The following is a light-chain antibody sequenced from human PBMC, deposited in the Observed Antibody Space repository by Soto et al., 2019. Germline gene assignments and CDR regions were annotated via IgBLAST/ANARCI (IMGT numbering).Light chain of an antibody. CDR1: QSISSY. Sequence: DIQMTQSPSSLSASVGDRVTITCRASQSISSYLNWYQQKPGKAPKPLIYAASDLETGVPSRFSGSGSGTDFTFTINSLQPEDIATYYCQQYDNLPLTFGGGTKVDIK. CDR3: QQYDNLPLT. CDR2: AAS. V-gene: IGKV1-33*01. J-gene: IGKJ4*01.